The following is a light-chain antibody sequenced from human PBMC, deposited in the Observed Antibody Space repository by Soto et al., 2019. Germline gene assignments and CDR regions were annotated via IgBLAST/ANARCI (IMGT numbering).Light chain of an antibody. CDR2: DAS. J-gene: IGKJ4*01. V-gene: IGKV3-11*01. Sequence: EIVLTKSPATLSLSPGGKAHLSRRASPSVSSFLAWYQQKPGQAPRLLIYDASNRATGIPARFSGSGSGTDFTLTISSLEPEDFAIYYCQQRSNWPPVTFGGGTKVEIK. CDR3: QQRSNWPPVT. CDR1: PSVSSF.